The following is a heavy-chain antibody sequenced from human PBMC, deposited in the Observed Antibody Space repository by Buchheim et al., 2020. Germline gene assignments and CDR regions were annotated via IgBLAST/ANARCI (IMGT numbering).Heavy chain of an antibody. CDR1: GFAFSNYA. D-gene: IGHD3-9*01. Sequence: EVQVLESGGGLVQPGGSLRLSCAVSGFAFSNYAMTWVRQAPGKGLEWVSAISGSGGSTYYADSVKGRFTIPRANSKNTLYLQMNSLRAEDTAVYYCAKEIRRTELRYFDWLLYPDYWGQGTL. CDR3: AKEIRRTELRYFDWLLYPDY. V-gene: IGHV3-23*01. J-gene: IGHJ4*02. CDR2: ISGSGGST.